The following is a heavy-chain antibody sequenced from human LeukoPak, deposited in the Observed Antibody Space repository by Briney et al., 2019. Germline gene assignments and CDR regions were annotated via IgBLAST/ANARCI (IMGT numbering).Heavy chain of an antibody. CDR2: IYHSGST. CDR3: ARVAGEVDYYDSSGYSAFDI. V-gene: IGHV4-4*02. J-gene: IGHJ3*02. Sequence: PSETLSLTCAVSGGSISSSNWWSWVRQPPGKGLEWIGEIYHSGSTNYNPSLKSRVTISVDKSKNQFSLKLSSVTAADTAVYYCARVAGEVDYYDSSGYSAFDIWGQGTMVTVSS. D-gene: IGHD3-22*01. CDR1: GGSISSSNW.